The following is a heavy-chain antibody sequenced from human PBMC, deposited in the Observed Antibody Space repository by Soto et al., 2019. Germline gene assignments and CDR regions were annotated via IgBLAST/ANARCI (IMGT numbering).Heavy chain of an antibody. Sequence: PSETLSLTCAVYGGSFSGYYWSWIRQPPGKGLEWIGEINHSGSTNYNPSLKSRVTISVDTSKNQFSLKLSSVTAADTAVYYCARELSLGIAAAGTQYYFDYWGQGTLVTVSS. D-gene: IGHD6-13*01. V-gene: IGHV4-34*01. CDR3: ARELSLGIAAAGTQYYFDY. J-gene: IGHJ4*02. CDR1: GGSFSGYY. CDR2: INHSGST.